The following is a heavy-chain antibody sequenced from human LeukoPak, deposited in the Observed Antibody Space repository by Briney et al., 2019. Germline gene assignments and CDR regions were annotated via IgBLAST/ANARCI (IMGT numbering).Heavy chain of an antibody. CDR3: ANGWELLGAFDY. V-gene: IGHV3-30*02. CDR1: GFTFSSYG. Sequence: GGSLRLSCAASGFTFSSYGMHWVRQAPGKGLEWVAFIRYDGSNKYYADSVKGRFTISSDNPKNTLYLQMNSLRAEDTAVYYCANGWELLGAFDYWGQGTLVTVSS. CDR2: IRYDGSNK. J-gene: IGHJ4*02. D-gene: IGHD1-26*01.